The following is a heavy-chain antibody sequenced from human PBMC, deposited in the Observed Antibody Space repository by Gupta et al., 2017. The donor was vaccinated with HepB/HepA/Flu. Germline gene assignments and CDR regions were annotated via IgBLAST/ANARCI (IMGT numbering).Heavy chain of an antibody. J-gene: IGHJ4*02. D-gene: IGHD5-12*01. CDR1: GFTFSGPA. CDR3: VKEGNRLYFDY. Sequence: EVHLLESGGGLVQPGGSLRLSCAASGFTFSGPAMSWVRQAPGKGLEWVSTINGPGGSTYYADSVKGRLTISRDNSKNTVYLQMNSLRVEDTAVYYCVKEGNRLYFDYWGQGTLLTVSS. CDR2: INGPGGST. V-gene: IGHV3-23*01.